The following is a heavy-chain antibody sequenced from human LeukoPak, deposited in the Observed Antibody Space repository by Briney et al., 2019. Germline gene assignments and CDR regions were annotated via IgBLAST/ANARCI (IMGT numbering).Heavy chain of an antibody. CDR3: ARDKLLWFGELLGYYGMDV. J-gene: IGHJ6*02. CDR1: GFTVSSNY. CDR2: IYSGGST. D-gene: IGHD3-10*01. V-gene: IGHV3-53*01. Sequence: PGGSLRLSCAASGFTVSSNYMSWVRQAPGKGREWVSVIYSGGSTYYADSVKGRFTISRDNSKNTLYLQMNSLRAEDTAVYYCARDKLLWFGELLGYYGMDVWGQGTTVTVSS.